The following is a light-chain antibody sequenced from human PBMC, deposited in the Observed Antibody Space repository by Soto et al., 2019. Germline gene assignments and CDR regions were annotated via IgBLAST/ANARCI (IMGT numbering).Light chain of an antibody. CDR3: QQYGNSPIT. Sequence: EIVLTQSPGTLSLSPGERATLSCRASQSVSSTYLAWYQQKPGQAPRLLIYLASSRATGIPDRFSGSGSGTDFTLTISRLEPEDFAVYYCQQYGNSPITFGQGTRLEIK. CDR2: LAS. CDR1: QSVSSTY. V-gene: IGKV3-20*01. J-gene: IGKJ5*01.